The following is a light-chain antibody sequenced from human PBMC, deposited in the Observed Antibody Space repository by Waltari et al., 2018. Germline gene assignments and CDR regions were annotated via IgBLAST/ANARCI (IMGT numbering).Light chain of an antibody. J-gene: IGLJ3*02. CDR2: DVD. V-gene: IGLV2-14*03. CDR1: RSDVGGYKF. Sequence: QSALTQPASVSGSPGQSITISCTGTRSDVGGYKFVSWYQQHPGKAPKFLIFDVDRRPLGISNRVSGSKCGNTASLTISGLQPEDEADYYCVSYTTTGTRVFGGGTKLTVL. CDR3: VSYTTTGTRV.